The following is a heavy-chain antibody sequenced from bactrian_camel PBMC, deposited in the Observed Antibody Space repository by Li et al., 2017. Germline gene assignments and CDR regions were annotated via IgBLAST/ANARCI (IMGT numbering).Heavy chain of an antibody. CDR2: IATGSGNT. V-gene: IGHV3S1*01. CDR3: AADLGTTWYPLRYEYAH. D-gene: IGHD6*01. CDR1: GYTYNRNC. Sequence: HVQLVESGGGSVQAGGSLRLSCAASGYTYNRNCMAWFRQAPGKEREGVARIATGSGNTYYADSVKGRFTVSSDNAKNMLYLQMNGLKPEDTAAYYCAADLGTTWYPLRYEYAHWGQGTQVTVS. J-gene: IGHJ4*01.